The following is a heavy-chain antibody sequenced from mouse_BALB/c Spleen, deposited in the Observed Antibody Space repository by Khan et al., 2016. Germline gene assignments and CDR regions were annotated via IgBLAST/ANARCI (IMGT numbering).Heavy chain of an antibody. J-gene: IGHJ4*01. CDR1: GYTFTSYW. CDR2: IAPGSGST. CDR3: AREGTVPFMDY. V-gene: IGHV1S41*01. D-gene: IGHD1-1*01. Sequence: DLVKPGASVKLSCKASGYTFTSYWINWIKQRPGQGLEWIGRIAPGSGSTSYNEIFKGKATLTVDTSSCTAYIQLSSLSSEDSAVYVCAREGTVPFMDYWGQGTSVTVSS.